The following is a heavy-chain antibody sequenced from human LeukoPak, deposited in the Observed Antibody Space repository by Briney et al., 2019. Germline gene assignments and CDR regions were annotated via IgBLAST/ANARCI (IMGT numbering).Heavy chain of an antibody. CDR3: ARFTPQGYGWGGYNRFDP. CDR2: IYYSGST. V-gene: IGHV4-61*05. CDR1: GGSISSSSYY. D-gene: IGHD3-16*01. J-gene: IGHJ5*02. Sequence: SETLSLTCTVSGGSISSSSYYWGWIRQPPGKGLEWIGYIYYSGSTNYNPSLKSRVTISLDTSKNQFSLNLTSVTAADTAVYYCARFTPQGYGWGGYNRFDPWGQGTLVTVSS.